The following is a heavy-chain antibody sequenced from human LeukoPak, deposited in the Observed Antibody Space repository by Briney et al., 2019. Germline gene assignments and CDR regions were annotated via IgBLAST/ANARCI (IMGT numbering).Heavy chain of an antibody. V-gene: IGHV3-53*01. CDR1: GFTVSSNY. CDR2: IYSGGST. D-gene: IGHD6-13*01. J-gene: IGHJ4*02. CDR3: AREYSSSWSSVDY. Sequence: GGSLRLSCAASGFTVSSNYMSWVRQAPGKGLEWVSVIYSGGSTYYADSVKGRFTISRDNAKNSLYLQMNSLRAEDTAVYYCAREYSSSWSSVDYWGQGTLVTVSS.